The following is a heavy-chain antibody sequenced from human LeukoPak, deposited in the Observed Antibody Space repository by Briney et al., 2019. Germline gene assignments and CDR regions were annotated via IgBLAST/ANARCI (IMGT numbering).Heavy chain of an antibody. CDR1: GFTFSSYA. D-gene: IGHD3-10*01. Sequence: GGSLRLSCAASGFTFSSYAMSWARQAPGKGLEWVSAISGSGGSTYYADSVKGRFTISRDNSKNTLYLQMNSLRAEDTAVYYCAKNRRPSGFGEHTNWGQGTLVTVSS. J-gene: IGHJ4*02. CDR2: ISGSGGST. CDR3: AKNRRPSGFGEHTN. V-gene: IGHV3-23*01.